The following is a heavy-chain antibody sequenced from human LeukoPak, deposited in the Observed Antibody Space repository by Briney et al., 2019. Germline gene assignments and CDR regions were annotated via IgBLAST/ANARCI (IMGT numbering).Heavy chain of an antibody. CDR1: GGSFSGYY. CDR3: ARASSPNYGDYVYYYYYMDV. V-gene: IGHV4-34*01. Sequence: SETLSLTCAVYGGSFSGYYWSWIRQPPGKGLEWIGEINHSGSTNYNPSLKSRVTISVDTSKNQFSLKLSPVTAADTAVYYCARASSPNYGDYVYYYYYMDVWGKGTTVTVSS. J-gene: IGHJ6*03. CDR2: INHSGST. D-gene: IGHD4-17*01.